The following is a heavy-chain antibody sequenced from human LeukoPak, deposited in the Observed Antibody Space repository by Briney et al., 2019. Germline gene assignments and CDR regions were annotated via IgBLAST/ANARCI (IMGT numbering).Heavy chain of an antibody. V-gene: IGHV3-23*01. CDR3: AKVVFLRYVPGYFDY. CDR1: GFTFSSYA. Sequence: GGSLRLSCAASGFTFSSYAMSWVRQAPGKGLEWVSAISGSGGSTYYADSVKGRFTISRDNSKNTLYLQMNSLRAEDTAVYYCAKVVFLRYVPGYFDYWGQGTLVTVSS. J-gene: IGHJ4*02. CDR2: ISGSGGST. D-gene: IGHD3-9*01.